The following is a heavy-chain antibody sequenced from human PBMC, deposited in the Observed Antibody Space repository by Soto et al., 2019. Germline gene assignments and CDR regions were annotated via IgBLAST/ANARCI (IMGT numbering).Heavy chain of an antibody. CDR2: INPNSGGT. CDR1: GYTFTGYY. D-gene: IGHD4-17*01. Sequence: VKVSCKASGYTFTGYYMHWVRQAPGQGLEWMGWINPNSGGTNYAQKFQGRVTMTRDTSISTAYMELSRLRSDDTAVYYCASEGAVTTFLYYYGMDVWGQGATVTVSS. V-gene: IGHV1-2*02. J-gene: IGHJ6*02. CDR3: ASEGAVTTFLYYYGMDV.